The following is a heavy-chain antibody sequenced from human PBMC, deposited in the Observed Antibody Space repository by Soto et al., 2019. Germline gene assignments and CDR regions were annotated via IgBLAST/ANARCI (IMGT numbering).Heavy chain of an antibody. CDR1: GGSISSYY. Sequence: SETLSVTWTVSGGSISSYYWSWIRQPPGKGLEWIGYIYYSGSTNYNPSLKSRVTISVDTSKNQFSLKLSSVTAADTAVYYCARDGRFLEWFKGTLYMDVWGKGTTVTVSS. CDR3: ARDGRFLEWFKGTLYMDV. D-gene: IGHD3-3*01. V-gene: IGHV4-59*01. J-gene: IGHJ6*03. CDR2: IYYSGST.